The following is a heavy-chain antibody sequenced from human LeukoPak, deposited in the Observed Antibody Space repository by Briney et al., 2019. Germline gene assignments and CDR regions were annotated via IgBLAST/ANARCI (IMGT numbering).Heavy chain of an antibody. V-gene: IGHV3-64D*09. CDR1: GFPFSSYA. D-gene: IGHD2-15*01. Sequence: GGSLRLSCSASGFPFSSYAMHWVRQAPGKGLEYVSAISDSGGRTYYADSVKGRFTISRDNSKNTLYLQMSSLRAEDTAVYFCVRGYSFGPYGMDVWGQGTTVTVSS. CDR2: ISDSGGRT. CDR3: VRGYSFGPYGMDV. J-gene: IGHJ6*02.